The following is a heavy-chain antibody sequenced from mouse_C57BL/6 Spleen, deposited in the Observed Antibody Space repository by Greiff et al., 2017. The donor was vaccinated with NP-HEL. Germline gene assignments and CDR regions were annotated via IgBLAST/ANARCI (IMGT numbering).Heavy chain of an antibody. CDR3: ARGGSSYGTSYYAMDY. J-gene: IGHJ4*01. CDR1: GYTFTSYW. Sequence: VQLQQPGAELVKPGASVKLSCKASGYTFTSYWMHWVKQRPGQGLEWIGMIHPNSGSTNYNEKFKSKATLTVDKSSSTAYMQLSSLTSEDSAVYYCARGGSSYGTSYYAMDYWGQGTSVTVSS. D-gene: IGHD1-1*01. CDR2: IHPNSGST. V-gene: IGHV1-64*01.